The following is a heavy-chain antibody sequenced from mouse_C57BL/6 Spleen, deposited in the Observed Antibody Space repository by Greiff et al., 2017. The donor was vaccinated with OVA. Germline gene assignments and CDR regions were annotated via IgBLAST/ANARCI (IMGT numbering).Heavy chain of an antibody. CDR1: GYTFPNYW. V-gene: IGHV1-53*01. CDR2: INPSNGGT. J-gene: IGHJ4*01. Sequence: QVQLQQPGPELVKPGASVKLSCKASGYTFPNYWMHWVKQRPGQGLEWIGNINPSNGGTKYNEKFQSKATRTVDKSSSTAYMQLSSLTSEDSAFYDWARTYAMDYWGQGTSVTVSS. CDR3: ARTYAMDY.